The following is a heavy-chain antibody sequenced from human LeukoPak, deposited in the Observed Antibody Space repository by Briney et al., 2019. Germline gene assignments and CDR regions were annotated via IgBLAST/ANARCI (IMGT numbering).Heavy chain of an antibody. J-gene: IGHJ3*02. V-gene: IGHV3-23*01. D-gene: IGHD3-22*01. CDR2: ISGSGGTT. Sequence: PGGSLRLSCAASGFTFSAYAMAWVRQAPGKGLEWVSTISGSGGTTYSADSAKGRFTISRDNSKNILYLQVNSLRAGDTAVYYCAKDYYYDSSGYYYGDAFDIWGQGTMVTVSS. CDR1: GFTFSAYA. CDR3: AKDYYYDSSGYYYGDAFDI.